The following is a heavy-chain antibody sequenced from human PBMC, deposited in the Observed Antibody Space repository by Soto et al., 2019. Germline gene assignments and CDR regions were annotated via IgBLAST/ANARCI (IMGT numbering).Heavy chain of an antibody. CDR2: ISGSGGST. J-gene: IGHJ6*03. CDR1: GFTFSSYA. D-gene: IGHD3-10*01. CDR3: AKGGYYGSGEVLYYYYVDV. Sequence: EVQLLESGGGLVQPGGSLRLSCAASGFTFSSYAMSWVRQAPGKGLEWVSAISGSGGSTYYADSVKGRFTISRDNSKNPLSLQMNSLRAEDTAVYYCAKGGYYGSGEVLYYYYVDVWGKGTTVTVSS. V-gene: IGHV3-23*01.